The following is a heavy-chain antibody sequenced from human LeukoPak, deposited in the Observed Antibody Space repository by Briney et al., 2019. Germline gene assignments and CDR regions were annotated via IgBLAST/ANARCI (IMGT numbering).Heavy chain of an antibody. CDR2: ISSGSDTI. CDR3: ARGSSEVLLWFGESPN. V-gene: IGHV3-48*01. Sequence: PGGSLRLSCAASGFAFSTYSMSWVRQAPGKGLEWVSHISSGSDTIYYADSVKGRFTISRDNAKNSLYLQMNRLRADDTAVYYCARGSSEVLLWFGESPNWGQGTMDTVSS. J-gene: IGHJ3*01. D-gene: IGHD3-10*01. CDR1: GFAFSTYS.